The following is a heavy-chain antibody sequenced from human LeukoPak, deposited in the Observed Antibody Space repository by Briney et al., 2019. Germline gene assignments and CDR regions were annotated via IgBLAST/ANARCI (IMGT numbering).Heavy chain of an antibody. D-gene: IGHD5-24*01. Sequence: GESLKISCKGSGYSFTSYWIGWERPMPGKGLEWMGIIYPGDSDTRYSPSFQGQVTISADKSFSTAYLQWSSLKASDTAMYYCARHGRDGYTSRGGFDYWGQGTLVTVSS. J-gene: IGHJ4*02. V-gene: IGHV5-51*01. CDR1: GYSFTSYW. CDR2: IYPGDSDT. CDR3: ARHGRDGYTSRGGFDY.